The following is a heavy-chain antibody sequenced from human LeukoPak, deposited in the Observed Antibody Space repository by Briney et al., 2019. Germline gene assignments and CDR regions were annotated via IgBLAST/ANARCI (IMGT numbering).Heavy chain of an antibody. CDR3: ARLGYNWNYGWFDP. Sequence: PSETLSLTCTVSGGSISGSSYYWGWIRQPPGKGLEWIGSIYYSGSTYYNPSLESRVTISVDTSKNQFSLKLSSVTAADTAVYYCARLGYNWNYGWFDPWGQGTLVTVSS. CDR2: IYYSGST. V-gene: IGHV4-39*01. CDR1: GGSISGSSYY. D-gene: IGHD1-7*01. J-gene: IGHJ5*02.